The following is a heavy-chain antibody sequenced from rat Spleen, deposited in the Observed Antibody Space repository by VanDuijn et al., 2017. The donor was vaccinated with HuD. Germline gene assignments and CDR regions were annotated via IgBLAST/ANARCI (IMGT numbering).Heavy chain of an antibody. D-gene: IGHD1-7*01. V-gene: IGHV2-13*01. Sequence: QVQLKESGPGLVQPSQTLSLTCTVSGFSLRNYCVLWVRQPPGKGLEWMGLIWGNGNTTYNSILKSRLTISRDTSKSQVFLKMNSLQTEDTAIYFCIRERYGNPASYYFDYWGQGVMVAVSS. CDR1: GFSLRNYC. J-gene: IGHJ2*01. CDR3: IRERYGNPASYYFDY. CDR2: IWGNGNT.